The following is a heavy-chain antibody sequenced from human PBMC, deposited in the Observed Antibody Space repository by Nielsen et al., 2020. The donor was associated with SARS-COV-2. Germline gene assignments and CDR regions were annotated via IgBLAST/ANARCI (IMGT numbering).Heavy chain of an antibody. CDR2: IWYDGSNK. Sequence: GESLKISCAASGFTFSSYGMHWVRQAPGKGLEWVAVIWYDGSNKYYADSVKGRFTISRDNSKNTLYLQMNSLRAEDTAVYYCAKTSYSYWRIDAFDIWGQGTMVTVSS. J-gene: IGHJ3*02. CDR3: AKTSYSYWRIDAFDI. CDR1: GFTFSSYG. V-gene: IGHV3-33*06. D-gene: IGHD5-18*01.